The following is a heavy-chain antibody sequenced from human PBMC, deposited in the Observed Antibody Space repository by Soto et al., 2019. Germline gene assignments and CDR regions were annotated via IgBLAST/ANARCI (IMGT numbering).Heavy chain of an antibody. J-gene: IGHJ6*02. CDR1: GGSISSGGYY. V-gene: IGHV4-31*03. Sequence: TLSLTCTVSGGSISSGGYYWSWIRQHPGKGLEWIGYIYYSGSTYYNPSLKSRVTMSVDTSKNQFSLKLSSVTAADTAVYYCAGVLRFLEWSRGEVDVWGQGTTVTVSS. CDR2: IYYSGST. CDR3: AGVLRFLEWSRGEVDV. D-gene: IGHD3-3*01.